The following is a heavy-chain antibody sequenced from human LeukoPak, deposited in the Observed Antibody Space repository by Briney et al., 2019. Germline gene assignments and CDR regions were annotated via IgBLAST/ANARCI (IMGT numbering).Heavy chain of an antibody. D-gene: IGHD3-10*01. V-gene: IGHV3-23*01. CDR1: GFTFSSYA. J-gene: IGHJ4*02. Sequence: GGSLRLSCAASGFTFSSYAMSWVRQAPGKGLEWVSAISGSGGSTYYADSVKGRFTISRDNSKNTLYLQMNSLRAEDTAVYYCATQYGSGSYEFDYWGEGTLVTVSS. CDR3: ATQYGSGSYEFDY. CDR2: ISGSGGST.